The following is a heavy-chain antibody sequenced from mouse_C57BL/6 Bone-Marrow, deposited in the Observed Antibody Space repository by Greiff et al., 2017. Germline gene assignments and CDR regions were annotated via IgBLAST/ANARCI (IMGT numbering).Heavy chain of an antibody. D-gene: IGHD2-4*01. J-gene: IGHJ4*01. Sequence: VKLMESGAELVRPGASVKLSCTASGYTFTDYSINWVKQRPGQGLEWIARIYPGSGNTYYNEKFKGKATLTAEKSSSTAYMQLSSLTSEDSAVYFCARRYYDYDDAMDYWGQGTSVTVSS. CDR2: IYPGSGNT. V-gene: IGHV1-76*01. CDR3: ARRYYDYDDAMDY. CDR1: GYTFTDYS.